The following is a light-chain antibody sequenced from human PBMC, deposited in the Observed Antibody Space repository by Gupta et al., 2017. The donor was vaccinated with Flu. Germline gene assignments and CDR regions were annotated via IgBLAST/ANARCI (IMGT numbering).Light chain of an antibody. CDR2: ENN. Sequence: QSVLTQPPSVSAAPGQKVTISCSGSSSNIGNNYVAWYQQLPGTAPKLLIYENNKRPSGIPYRFSGSKSGTSATLGITGLQTGDEADYYCGTCDSILSAGVFGGGTKLTVL. V-gene: IGLV1-51*02. CDR1: SSNIGNNY. J-gene: IGLJ2*01. CDR3: GTCDSILSAGV.